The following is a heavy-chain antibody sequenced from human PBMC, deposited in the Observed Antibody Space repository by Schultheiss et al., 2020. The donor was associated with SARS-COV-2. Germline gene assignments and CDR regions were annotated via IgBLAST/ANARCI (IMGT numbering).Heavy chain of an antibody. V-gene: IGHV3-33*08. J-gene: IGHJ3*02. CDR1: GFTFSSYA. D-gene: IGHD3-22*01. Sequence: GGSLRLSCAASGFTFSSYAMHWVRQGPGKGLEWVAVIWYDGSQRYYADSVKGRFTISRDNSKNTLYLQMNSLRAEDTAVCYCARRRVSGNSPDAFDIWGQGTMVTVSS. CDR3: ARRRVSGNSPDAFDI. CDR2: IWYDGSQR.